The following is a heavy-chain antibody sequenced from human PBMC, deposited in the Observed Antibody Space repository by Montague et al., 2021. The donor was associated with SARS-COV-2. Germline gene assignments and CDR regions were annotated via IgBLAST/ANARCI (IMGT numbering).Heavy chain of an antibody. Sequence: SETLSLTCTVSGGSMSDHYWAWIRQPPGKGLEWLAYIYYSGGIXSXASXXXRVSMSVDTSKNQFSLKLTSVTAADTAVYYCARAVSVRRAVNWFEPWGQGTLVTVSS. CDR3: ARAVSVRRAVNWFEP. CDR1: GGSMSDHY. V-gene: IGHV4-59*11. J-gene: IGHJ5*02. CDR2: IYYSGGI. D-gene: IGHD3-10*01.